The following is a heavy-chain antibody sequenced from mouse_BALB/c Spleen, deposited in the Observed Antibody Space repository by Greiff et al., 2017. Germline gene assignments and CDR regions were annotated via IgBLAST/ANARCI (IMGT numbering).Heavy chain of an antibody. J-gene: IGHJ4*01. CDR3: TRGYYRYGRDYAMDY. V-gene: IGHV6-6*02. D-gene: IGHD2-14*01. Sequence: EVKLQESGGGLVQPGGSMKLSCVASGFTFSNYWMNWVRQSPEKGLEWVAEIRLKSNNYATHYAESVKGRFTISRDDSKSSVYLQMNNLRAEDTGIYYCTRGYYRYGRDYAMDYWGQGTSVTVSS. CDR1: GFTFSNYW. CDR2: IRLKSNNYAT.